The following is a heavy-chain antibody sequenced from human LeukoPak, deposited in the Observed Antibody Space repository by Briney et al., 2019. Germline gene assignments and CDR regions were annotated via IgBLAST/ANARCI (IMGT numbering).Heavy chain of an antibody. CDR3: AGDQRSMAAVSYYGMDV. J-gene: IGHJ6*02. V-gene: IGHV3-23*01. Sequence: GGSLRLSCAASGFTFSRYAMSWVRQAPGKGLEWVSAISGSGGSTYYADSVKGRFTISRDNSKNTLYLQMNSLRAEDTAVYYCAGDQRSMAAVSYYGMDVWGQGTTVTVSS. D-gene: IGHD2/OR15-2a*01. CDR1: GFTFSRYA. CDR2: ISGSGGST.